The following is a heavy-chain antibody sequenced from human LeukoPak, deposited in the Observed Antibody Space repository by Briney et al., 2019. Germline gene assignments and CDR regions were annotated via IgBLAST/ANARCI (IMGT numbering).Heavy chain of an antibody. CDR1: GYTFTSYG. J-gene: IGHJ4*02. CDR3: ARDKPLGHSSGPPDY. Sequence: ASVKVSCKASGYTFTSYGISWVRQAPGQGLEWMGWISAYNGNTNYAQKLQGRVTMTTDTSTSTAYMELGSLRSDDTAVYYCARDKPLGHSSGPPDYWGQGTLVTVPS. CDR2: ISAYNGNT. V-gene: IGHV1-18*01. D-gene: IGHD3-22*01.